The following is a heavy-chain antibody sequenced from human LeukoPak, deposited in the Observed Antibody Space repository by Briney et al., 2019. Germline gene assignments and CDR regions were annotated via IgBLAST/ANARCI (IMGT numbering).Heavy chain of an antibody. CDR2: IIPIFGTA. D-gene: IGHD3-10*01. V-gene: IGHV1-69*01. Sequence: SVKVSCKASGGTFSSYAISWVRQAPGQGVEWMGGIIPIFGTANYAQKFQGRVTITADESTSTAYMELSSLRSEDTAVYYCARTMVRGYYFDYWGQGTLVTVSS. CDR1: GGTFSSYA. J-gene: IGHJ4*02. CDR3: ARTMVRGYYFDY.